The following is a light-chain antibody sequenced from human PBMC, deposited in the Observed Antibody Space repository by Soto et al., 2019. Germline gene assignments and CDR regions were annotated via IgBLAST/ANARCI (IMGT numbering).Light chain of an antibody. J-gene: IGKJ2*01. Sequence: EIQMTQSPSSLSVSVGDRVTITCRASQSISSYLNWYQQNPGKAPKLLIYASSNLQSGVPSRFSGSGSGTDFTLTISSLQPEDFATYYCQQSYITPYTFGQGTKLEVK. CDR3: QQSYITPYT. CDR2: ASS. CDR1: QSISSY. V-gene: IGKV1-39*01.